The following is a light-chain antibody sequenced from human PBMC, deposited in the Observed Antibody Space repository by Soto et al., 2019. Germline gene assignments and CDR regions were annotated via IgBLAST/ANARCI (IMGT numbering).Light chain of an antibody. J-gene: IGKJ1*01. V-gene: IGKV4-1*01. Sequence: DIVMTQSPDSLAVSLGERATINCKSSQSVLYSSNNKNYLAWYQQKPGQPPKLLIYWASTRESGVPDRISGSGSGTDFTLTISSLQAEDVAVYYCKQYFRPWTFGKVTKVEIK. CDR3: KQYFRPWT. CDR2: WAS. CDR1: QSVLYSSNNKNY.